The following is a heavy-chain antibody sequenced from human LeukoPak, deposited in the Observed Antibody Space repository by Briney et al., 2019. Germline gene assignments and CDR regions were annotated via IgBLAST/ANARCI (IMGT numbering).Heavy chain of an antibody. D-gene: IGHD3-10*01. J-gene: IGHJ6*03. CDR1: GGSISSYY. CDR3: AAGSYSFYYMGV. CDR2: IYYSGRT. Sequence: SETLSLTCSVSGGSISSYYWSWIRQPPGKGLEWIGYIYYSGRTSYNPSLKSRVTISVDTSKNQFSLRLSSVTAADTAVYYCAAGSYSFYYMGVWGKGTTVIISS. V-gene: IGHV4-59*01.